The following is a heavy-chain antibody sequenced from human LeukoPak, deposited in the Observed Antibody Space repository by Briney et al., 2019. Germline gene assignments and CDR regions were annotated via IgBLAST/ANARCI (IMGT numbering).Heavy chain of an antibody. V-gene: IGHV4-38-2*02. CDR2: IYHSGST. Sequence: SETLSLTCTVSGYSISSGYYWGWIRQPPGKGLEWIGSIYHSGSTYYNPSLKSRVTISVDTSKNQFSLKLSSVTAADTAVYYCAREPGSYDFWSGYPTYYFDYWGQGTLVTVSS. CDR3: AREPGSYDFWSGYPTYYFDY. CDR1: GYSISSGYY. D-gene: IGHD3-3*01. J-gene: IGHJ4*02.